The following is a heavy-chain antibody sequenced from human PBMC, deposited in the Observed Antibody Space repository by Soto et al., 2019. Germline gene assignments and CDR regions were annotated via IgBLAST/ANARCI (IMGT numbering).Heavy chain of an antibody. J-gene: IGHJ5*02. CDR3: VSAFPYVRT. D-gene: IGHD3-10*02. V-gene: IGHV3-74*01. CDR1: GFTFSSYW. Sequence: EVQLVESGGGLVQPGGSLRLSCAASGFTFSSYWMHWVRQVPGKGLVWVSLINDDGTNTNYADSVKGRFTISRDNAKNTLYLQMNSLRVEDTAVYYCVSAFPYVRTWGQGTLVTVSS. CDR2: INDDGTNT.